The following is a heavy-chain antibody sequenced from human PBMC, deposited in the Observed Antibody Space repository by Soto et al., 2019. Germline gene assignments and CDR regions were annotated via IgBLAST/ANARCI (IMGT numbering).Heavy chain of an antibody. J-gene: IGHJ4*02. CDR1: GFSFSKHG. D-gene: IGHD3-22*01. Sequence: PGGSLRLSCAASGFSFSKHGMHWVRQAPGKGLEWLALISYDGSDKDYADSVKGRFTISRDNSRNTLFLQMNSLRAEDTAVYYCARDYYKYYDSSGYYRSPAYWGQGTLVTVSS. V-gene: IGHV3-30*19. CDR3: ARDYYKYYDSSGYYRSPAY. CDR2: ISYDGSDK.